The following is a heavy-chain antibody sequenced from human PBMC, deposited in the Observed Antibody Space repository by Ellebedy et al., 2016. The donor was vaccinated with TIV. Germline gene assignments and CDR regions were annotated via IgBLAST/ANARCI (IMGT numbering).Heavy chain of an antibody. Sequence: SLKISXAASGFTFDDYAMHWVRQAPGKGLEWVSGISWNSGSIGYADSVKGRFTISRDNAKNSLYLQMNSLRAEDTALYYCAKDIASDSGSYQEHAFDIWGQGTMVTVSS. CDR3: AKDIASDSGSYQEHAFDI. J-gene: IGHJ3*02. V-gene: IGHV3-9*01. CDR1: GFTFDDYA. D-gene: IGHD1-26*01. CDR2: ISWNSGSI.